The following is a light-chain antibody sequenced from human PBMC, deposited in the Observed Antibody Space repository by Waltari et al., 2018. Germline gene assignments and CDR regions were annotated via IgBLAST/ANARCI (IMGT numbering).Light chain of an antibody. CDR3: TAWDNNLSAYL. V-gene: IGLV10-54*04. CDR2: RNN. J-gene: IGLJ1*01. Sequence: QAGLTQPPSVSKNLRQTATLTCTGTRNNVGNQRAAWLQQHQGHHPKLLSDRNNNRPSGISERFSASRSGNTATLTITGLQPEDEAHYYCTAWDNNLSAYLFGTGTEVTVL. CDR1: RNNVGNQR.